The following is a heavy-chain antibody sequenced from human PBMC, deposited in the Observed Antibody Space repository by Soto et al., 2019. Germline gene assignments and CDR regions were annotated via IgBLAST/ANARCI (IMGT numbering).Heavy chain of an antibody. J-gene: IGHJ4*02. CDR3: ARDGGSGYYSYFDY. CDR1: GFTFSSYA. D-gene: IGHD3-22*01. Sequence: QVQLVESGGGVVQPGRSLRLSCAASGFTFSSYAMHWVRQAPGKGLEWVAVISYDGSNKYYADSVKGRFTISRDNSKNTLYLQMNSLRAEDTAVYYCARDGGSGYYSYFDYWGQGTLVTVSS. CDR2: ISYDGSNK. V-gene: IGHV3-30-3*01.